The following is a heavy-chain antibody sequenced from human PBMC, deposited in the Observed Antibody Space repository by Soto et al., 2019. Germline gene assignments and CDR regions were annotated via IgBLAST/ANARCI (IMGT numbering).Heavy chain of an antibody. CDR2: ISSDGSNK. J-gene: IGHJ5*02. CDR1: GFTFNNYG. Sequence: GGSLRLSCVVSGFTFNNYGMHWVRQAPGKGLEWVAVISSDGSNKYYADSVKGRFTISRDNSKNTLYLQMNSLRAEDTAMYYCAKGIITIFAGFDPWGQGTLVTVSS. V-gene: IGHV3-30*18. CDR3: AKGIITIFAGFDP. D-gene: IGHD3-3*01.